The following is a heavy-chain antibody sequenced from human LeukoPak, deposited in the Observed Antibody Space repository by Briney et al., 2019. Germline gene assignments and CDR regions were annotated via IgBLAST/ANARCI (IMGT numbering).Heavy chain of an antibody. J-gene: IGHJ4*02. V-gene: IGHV4-4*07. CDR2: IYTTGST. Sequence: SETLSLTCTVSGGSINNYYWSWIRQPAGKGLEWIGRIYTTGSTNYNPSLRSRITMSVDTSKNQFSLKLSSVTAADTAVYYCARSGSYSGPYVYWGQGTVVTVSS. CDR3: ARSGSYSGPYVY. D-gene: IGHD1-26*01. CDR1: GGSINNYY.